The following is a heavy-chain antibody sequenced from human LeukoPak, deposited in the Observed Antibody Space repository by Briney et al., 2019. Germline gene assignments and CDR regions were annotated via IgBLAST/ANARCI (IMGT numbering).Heavy chain of an antibody. CDR2: IKEDGTEK. CDR3: ARVPGITMVRGGFDP. V-gene: IGHV3-7*01. CDR1: GFNISDFW. D-gene: IGHD3-10*01. J-gene: IGHJ5*02. Sequence: PGRSLRLSCAASGFNISDFWTTWVRQAPGKGLEWVANIKEDGTEKHLIDSVKGRFTISRDNAKNSLYLQMNSLRAEDTAVYYCARVPGITMVRGGFDPWGQGTLVTVSS.